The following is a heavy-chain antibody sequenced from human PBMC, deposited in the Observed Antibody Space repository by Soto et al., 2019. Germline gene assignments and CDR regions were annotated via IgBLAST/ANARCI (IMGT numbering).Heavy chain of an antibody. V-gene: IGHV1-2*04. CDR1: GYSFTGHY. CDR2: INPKSGGT. CDR3: AREDNHYESTGACDI. J-gene: IGHJ3*02. D-gene: IGHD3-22*01. Sequence: QVQLVQSGAEVKKPGASVKVSCKASGYSFTGHYMHWVRQAPGQGLEWMGWINPKSGGTNYAQQFQGWVTMTRDTSITTAYMEVTRLRSDDTAVYYCAREDNHYESTGACDIWGQGTMVTVSS.